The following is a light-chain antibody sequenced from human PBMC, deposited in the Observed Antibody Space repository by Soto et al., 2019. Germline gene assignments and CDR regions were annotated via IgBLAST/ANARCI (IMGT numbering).Light chain of an antibody. CDR2: GAS. V-gene: IGKV3-20*01. CDR1: QSVDSSY. J-gene: IGKJ1*01. Sequence: DIALTQSPGTLSLSPWERATLSCWASQSVDSSYLGWYQQKPGQAPRLLIYGASTRATGIPDRFSGSASGTEFTLTISRLEPEDFAVYYCHQYDSIVQTFGQGTKVDI. CDR3: HQYDSIVQT.